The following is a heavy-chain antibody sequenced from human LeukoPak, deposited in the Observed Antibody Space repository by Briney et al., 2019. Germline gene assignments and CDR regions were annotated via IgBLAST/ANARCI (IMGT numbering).Heavy chain of an antibody. CDR3: ARPLVSGDYFDY. J-gene: IGHJ4*02. V-gene: IGHV3-11*01. CDR1: GFTFSDYY. CDR2: ISSSGSTI. Sequence: GRSLRLSCAASGFTFSDYYMSWIRQAPGKGLEWVSYISSSGSTIYYADSVKGRFTISRDNAKNSLYLQMNSLRAEDTAVYYCARPLVSGDYFDYWGQGTLVTVSS. D-gene: IGHD3-9*01.